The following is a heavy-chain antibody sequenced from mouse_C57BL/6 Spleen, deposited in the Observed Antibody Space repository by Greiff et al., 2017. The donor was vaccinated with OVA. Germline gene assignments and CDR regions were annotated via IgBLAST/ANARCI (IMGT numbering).Heavy chain of an antibody. V-gene: IGHV1-19*01. J-gene: IGHJ4*01. CDR1: GYTFTDYY. Sequence: VQLQQSGPVLVKPGASVKMSCKASGYTFTDYYMNWVKQSHGKSLEWIGVINPYNGGTSYNQKFKGKATLTVDKSSSTAYMELNSLTSEDSAVYYCARSGSSPPYYAMDYWGQGTSVTVSS. D-gene: IGHD1-1*01. CDR2: INPYNGGT. CDR3: ARSGSSPPYYAMDY.